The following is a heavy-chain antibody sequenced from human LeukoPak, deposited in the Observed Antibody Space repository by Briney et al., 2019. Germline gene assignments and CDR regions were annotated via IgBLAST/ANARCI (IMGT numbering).Heavy chain of an antibody. CDR2: INQDGSDK. D-gene: IGHD2-15*01. CDR3: AGPRYCSSGNCYSDY. V-gene: IGHV3-7*01. Sequence: GGSLRLSCAASGFTFSTYWMSWVRQAPGKGLEWVANINQDGSDKYYVDSVKGRFTISRDNAKNSLYLQMNSLRAEDTAVYYCAGPRYCSSGNCYSDYWGQGALVTVSS. J-gene: IGHJ4*02. CDR1: GFTFSTYW.